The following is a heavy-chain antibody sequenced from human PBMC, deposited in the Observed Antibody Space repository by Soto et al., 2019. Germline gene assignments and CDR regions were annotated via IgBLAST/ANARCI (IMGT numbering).Heavy chain of an antibody. D-gene: IGHD3-9*01. CDR1: GGSFSGYY. V-gene: IGHV4-34*09. J-gene: IGHJ5*02. CDR3: AREVRYFDWARKPNNWFDP. Sequence: SETLSLTCAVYGGSFSGYYWSWIRQPPGKGLEWIGEINHSGSTNYNPSLKSRVTISVDTSKNQFSLKLSSVTAADTAVYYCAREVRYFDWARKPNNWFDPWGQGTLVTVS. CDR2: INHSGST.